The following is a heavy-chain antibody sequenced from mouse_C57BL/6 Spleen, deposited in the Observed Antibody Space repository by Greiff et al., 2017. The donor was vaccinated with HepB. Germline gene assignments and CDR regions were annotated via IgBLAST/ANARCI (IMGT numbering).Heavy chain of an antibody. CDR2: IYPGDGDT. Sequence: VQLQQSGAELVKPGASVKISCKASGYAFSSYWMNWVKQRPGKGLEWIGQIYPGDGDTNYNGKFKGKATLTADKSSSTAYMQLSSLTSEDSAVYFCARNYDYDRRDYWGQGTTLTVSS. CDR1: GYAFSSYW. CDR3: ARNYDYDRRDY. J-gene: IGHJ2*01. D-gene: IGHD2-4*01. V-gene: IGHV1-80*01.